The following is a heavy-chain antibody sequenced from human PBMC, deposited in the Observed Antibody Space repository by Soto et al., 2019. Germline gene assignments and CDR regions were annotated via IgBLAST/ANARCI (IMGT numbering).Heavy chain of an antibody. CDR1: GYTFSSYA. D-gene: IGHD2-2*01. V-gene: IGHV3-23*01. CDR2: ISGSGGST. Sequence: PGGSLRLSCASSGYTFSSYAMSWVRQAPGKGLEWVSAISGSGGSTYYADSVKGRFTISRDNSKNTLYLQMNSLRAEDTAVYYCAGDCSSTSCTDYWGQGTLVTVSS. CDR3: AGDCSSTSCTDY. J-gene: IGHJ4*02.